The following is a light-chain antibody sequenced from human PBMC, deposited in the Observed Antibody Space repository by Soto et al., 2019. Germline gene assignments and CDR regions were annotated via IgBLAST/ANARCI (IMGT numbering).Light chain of an antibody. CDR1: SSDVGAYNY. J-gene: IGLJ3*02. V-gene: IGLV2-14*01. CDR3: SSYTSSSTNWV. CDR2: EVT. Sequence: QSALTQPASVSGSPGQSITISCTGTSSDVGAYNYVSWYQHHPGKVPKLLIYEVTNRPSGVSDRFSGSKSGNTASLTISGLQAEDEADYYCSSYTSSSTNWVFGGGTKLTVL.